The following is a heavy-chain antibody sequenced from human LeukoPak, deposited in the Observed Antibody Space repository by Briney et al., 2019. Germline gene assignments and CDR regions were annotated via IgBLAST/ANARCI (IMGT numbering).Heavy chain of an antibody. CDR2: IYYSGST. CDR3: ARVPSRTPNYYDSSGYQVGNWFDP. CDR1: GGSISSYY. D-gene: IGHD3-22*01. Sequence: SETLSLTCTVSGGSISSYYWSWIRQPPGKGLEWIGYIYYSGSTNYNPSLKSRVTISVDTSKNQFSLKLSSVTAADTAVYYCARVPSRTPNYYDSSGYQVGNWFDPWGQGTLVTVSS. V-gene: IGHV4-59*08. J-gene: IGHJ5*02.